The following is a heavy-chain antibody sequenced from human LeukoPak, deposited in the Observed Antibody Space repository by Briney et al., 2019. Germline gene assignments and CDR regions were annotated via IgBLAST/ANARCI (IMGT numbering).Heavy chain of an antibody. CDR1: GGSISSGSYY. J-gene: IGHJ4*02. V-gene: IGHV4-61*02. D-gene: IGHD3-10*01. CDR3: ARGGRYTPGY. CDR2: IYTSGST. Sequence: SQTLSLTCTVSGGSISSGSYYWSWIRQPAGKGLEWIGRIYTSGSTNYNPSLKSRVTISVDTSKNQFSLKLSSVTAADTAVYYCARGGRYTPGYWGQGTLVTVSS.